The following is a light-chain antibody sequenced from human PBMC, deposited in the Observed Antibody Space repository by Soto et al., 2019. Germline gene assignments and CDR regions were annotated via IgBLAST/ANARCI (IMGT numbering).Light chain of an antibody. CDR3: SSYTSSSTRV. J-gene: IGLJ7*01. CDR1: SSDVGGYKY. V-gene: IGLV2-14*01. CDR2: EVS. Sequence: QSALTQPASVSGSPGQSITISCTGTSSDVGGYKYVSWYQQQSGKAPKLMIYEVSNRPSGVSNRFSGSKSGNTASLTISGLQAEDEADYYCSSYTSSSTRVFGGGTQLTVL.